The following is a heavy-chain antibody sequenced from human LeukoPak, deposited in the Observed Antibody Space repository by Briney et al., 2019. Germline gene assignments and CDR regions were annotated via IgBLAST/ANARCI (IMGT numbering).Heavy chain of an antibody. CDR3: ARDTVTHYFDY. D-gene: IGHD4-11*01. V-gene: IGHV3-74*01. CDR1: GFTFSNYW. Sequence: GGSLRLSCAASGFTFSNYWMHWVRQAPGKGLVWASRINNDGSSTNYADSVKGRFTISRDNAKNTLYLQMNSLRAEDTAIYYCARDTVTHYFDYWGQGALVSVSS. CDR2: INNDGSST. J-gene: IGHJ4*02.